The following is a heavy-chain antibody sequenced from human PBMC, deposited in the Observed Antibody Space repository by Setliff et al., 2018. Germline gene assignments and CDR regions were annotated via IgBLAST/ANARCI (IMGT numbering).Heavy chain of an antibody. CDR2: INPSGGYA. J-gene: IGHJ3*02. D-gene: IGHD3-3*01. CDR3: ARDRFYNSWSGTSITAPHDAFDI. V-gene: IGHV1-46*03. Sequence: WASVKVSCKASGYTFTTYYMHWVRQAPGQGLEWMGIINPSGGYANYAQKFQGRVTMTRDTSTSTVYMELSSLRSEDTAVYFCARDRFYNSWSGTSITAPHDAFDIWGQGTMVTVSS. CDR1: GYTFTTYY.